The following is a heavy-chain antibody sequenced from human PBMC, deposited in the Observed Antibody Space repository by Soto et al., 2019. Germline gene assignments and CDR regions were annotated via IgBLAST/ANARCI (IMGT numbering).Heavy chain of an antibody. CDR3: AIRRAYRNSWYYFDS. CDR1: GYTFTDNY. D-gene: IGHD1-7*01. Sequence: EVHLVQSGADVKEPGATVKVSCKVSGYTFTDNYIHWVQQVPGKGLEWMGLVDPEDGQTAYAEKFQGRVTLSADTATATASMQLSRLKSEDPAVYYCAIRRAYRNSWYYFDSWGQGPLVTVSS. CDR2: VDPEDGQT. J-gene: IGHJ4*02. V-gene: IGHV1-69-2*01.